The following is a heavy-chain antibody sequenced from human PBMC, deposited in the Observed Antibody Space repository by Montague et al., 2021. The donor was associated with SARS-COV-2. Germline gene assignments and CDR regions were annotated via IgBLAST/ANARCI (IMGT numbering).Heavy chain of an antibody. D-gene: IGHD3-10*01. V-gene: IGHV4-34*01. J-gene: IGHJ6*02. CDR1: GGSFSGYY. CDR2: INRSGSA. CDR3: ARVRYYGSGTSLGMDV. Sequence: SETLSLTCAVYGGSFSGYYWSWIRQPPGKGLEWIGEINRSGSANYNPSLKSRVTISVDTSKNQFSLKLSSVTAADTAVYYRARVRYYGSGTSLGMDVWGQGTTVTVSS.